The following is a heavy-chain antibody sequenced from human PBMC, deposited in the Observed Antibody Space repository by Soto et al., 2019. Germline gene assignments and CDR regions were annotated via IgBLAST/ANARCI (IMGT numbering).Heavy chain of an antibody. CDR2: ISSSSSNI. J-gene: IGHJ4*02. CDR3: ARDVNGDY. V-gene: IGHV3-48*02. D-gene: IGHD2-8*01. CDR1: GVRFDDYG. Sequence: AGGSLRVCCAASGVRFDDYGMHWVRQAPGKGLEWVSGISSSSSNIDYADSVKGRFTISRDNAKNSLYLQMNSLRDEDTAVYYCARDVNGDYWGQGTLVTVSS.